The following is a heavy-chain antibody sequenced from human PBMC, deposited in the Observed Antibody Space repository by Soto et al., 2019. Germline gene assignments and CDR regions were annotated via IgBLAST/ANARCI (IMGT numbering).Heavy chain of an antibody. CDR1: GYTFATYG. D-gene: IGHD2-15*01. CDR3: ARLAPCNSGTCYCRPLDY. Sequence: QVQLVQSGAELKRPGASVKVSCKSSGYTFATYGISWVRQAPGQGLEWMGWIAPDNGDTNYEQKLRGRVTLTADTSTNTAYMEGRSLRSDDTAVYFCARLAPCNSGTCYCRPLDYGGQGTLVTVSS. CDR2: IAPDNGDT. J-gene: IGHJ4*02. V-gene: IGHV1-18*01.